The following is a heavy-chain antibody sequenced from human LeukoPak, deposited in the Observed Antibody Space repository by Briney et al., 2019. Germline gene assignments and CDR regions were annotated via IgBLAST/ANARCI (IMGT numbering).Heavy chain of an antibody. CDR3: ARVLGYGPGSYYSISN. CDR1: GGSISTYY. V-gene: IGHV4-59*01. CDR2: IYYSGST. D-gene: IGHD3-10*01. J-gene: IGHJ4*02. Sequence: SETLSLTCTVSGGSISTYYWSWIWQPPGKGLEWIGYIYYSGSTNYNPSLKSRVTISVDTSKNQFSLKLSSVTAADTAVYYCARVLGYGPGSYYSISNWGQGALVTVSS.